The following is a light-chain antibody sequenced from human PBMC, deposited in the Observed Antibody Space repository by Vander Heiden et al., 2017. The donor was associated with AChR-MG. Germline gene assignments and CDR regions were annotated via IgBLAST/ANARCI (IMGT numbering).Light chain of an antibody. V-gene: IGLV2-14*03. CDR1: SSDVGGYNY. CDR2: DVS. CDR3: SSYTSSSTRV. J-gene: IGLJ2*01. Sequence: QPALTQPASVSGSPAQSITIACTGTSSDVGGYNYVSWYQHHPGKAPKLMIYDVSKRPSGVSNRFCGSKSGNTASLTIGGLQAEDKADYYCSSYTSSSTRVFGGGTKLTVL.